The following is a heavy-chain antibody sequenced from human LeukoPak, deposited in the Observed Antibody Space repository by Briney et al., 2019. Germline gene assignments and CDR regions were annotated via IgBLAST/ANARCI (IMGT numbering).Heavy chain of an antibody. CDR3: ARGIEGATEFDY. Sequence: ASVKVSCKASGGTFSSYAISWVRQAPGQGLEWMGWISAYNGNTNYAQKLQGRVTMTTDTSTSTAYMELRSLRSDDTAVYYCARGIEGATEFDYWGQGTLVTVSS. V-gene: IGHV1-18*01. CDR1: GGTFSSYA. CDR2: ISAYNGNT. D-gene: IGHD1-26*01. J-gene: IGHJ4*02.